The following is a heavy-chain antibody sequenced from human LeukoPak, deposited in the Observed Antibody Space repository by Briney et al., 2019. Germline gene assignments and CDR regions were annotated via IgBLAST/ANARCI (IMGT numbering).Heavy chain of an antibody. CDR3: AKDFANFLGSGTYHFDY. V-gene: IGHV3-30*18. J-gene: IGHJ4*02. CDR1: GLTFSTVC. D-gene: IGHD3-10*01. CDR2: ISQDGSYP. Sequence: PGRSLRLSCAPSGLTFSTVCMGWVRQAPGEGLGWVAVISQDGSYPYNADTVKGRCSPSRDNTKNTLYMQMNSLRAEDTAMYYCAKDFANFLGSGTYHFDYWGQGTLVTVSS.